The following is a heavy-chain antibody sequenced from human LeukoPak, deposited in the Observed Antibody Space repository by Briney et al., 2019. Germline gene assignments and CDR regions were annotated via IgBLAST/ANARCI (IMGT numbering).Heavy chain of an antibody. Sequence: ASVKVSCKASGYTFTGYYMHWVRQATGQGLEWMGRINPNSGGTNYAQKFQGRVTMTRDTSISTAYMELSRLRSDDTAVYYCARGPRIAVAGKYFDYWGQGTLVTVSS. D-gene: IGHD6-19*01. J-gene: IGHJ4*02. V-gene: IGHV1-2*06. CDR2: INPNSGGT. CDR3: ARGPRIAVAGKYFDY. CDR1: GYTFTGYY.